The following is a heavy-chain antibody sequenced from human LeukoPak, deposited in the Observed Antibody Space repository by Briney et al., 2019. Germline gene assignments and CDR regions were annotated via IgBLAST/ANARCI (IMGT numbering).Heavy chain of an antibody. J-gene: IGHJ3*02. CDR1: GFTFSSCS. D-gene: IGHD2-21*01. V-gene: IGHV3-21*01. Sequence: GGSLRLSCAASGFTFSSCSMNWVRQAPGKGLEWVSSISSSSSYIYYADSVKGRFTISRDNAKNSLYLQMNSLRAEDTAVYYCARDRVRKNAFDIWGQGTMVTVSS. CDR3: ARDRVRKNAFDI. CDR2: ISSSSSYI.